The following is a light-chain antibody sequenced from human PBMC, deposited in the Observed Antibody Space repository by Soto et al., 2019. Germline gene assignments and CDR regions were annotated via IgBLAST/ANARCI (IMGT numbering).Light chain of an antibody. Sequence: EIVLTQSPVTLSLSPGDRATLSCRASQSVSNNYLAWYQQKPGQAPRLVISGASSRATAIPDRFSGSGSGTDFTLTISSLQSEDFARYFCQHTFNSPPWTFGQGTKVDIK. CDR2: GAS. J-gene: IGKJ1*01. CDR3: QHTFNSPPWT. V-gene: IGKV3D-20*02. CDR1: QSVSNNY.